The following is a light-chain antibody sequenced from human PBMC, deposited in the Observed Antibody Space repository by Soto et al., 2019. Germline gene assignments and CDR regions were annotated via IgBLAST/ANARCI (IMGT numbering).Light chain of an antibody. CDR3: QHYNNWPALYT. J-gene: IGKJ2*01. CDR1: QSVSSN. CDR2: GAS. V-gene: IGKV3-15*01. Sequence: EIVMTQSPATLSVSPGERATLSCRASQSVSSNLAWYQQKPGQAPRLLIYGASTRANGISARFSGSASGTEFSPTISSLQLEDFAVYFCQHYNNWPALYTFGQGTKLAIK.